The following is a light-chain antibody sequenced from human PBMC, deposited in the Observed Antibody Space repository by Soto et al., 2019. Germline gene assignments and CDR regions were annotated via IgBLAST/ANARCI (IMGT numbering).Light chain of an antibody. CDR3: HQYKSYSPYT. CDR2: GAS. V-gene: IGKV1-5*01. J-gene: IGKJ2*01. Sequence: EIQMTQSPPTLAASIGERVTITCRASQTISSSLAWSQQKAGQAPKLLIYGASSLESGVPSRFSGTGSGTEFTLPISRLQPDDFSTYYCHQYKSYSPYTFGQGTKLEIK. CDR1: QTISSS.